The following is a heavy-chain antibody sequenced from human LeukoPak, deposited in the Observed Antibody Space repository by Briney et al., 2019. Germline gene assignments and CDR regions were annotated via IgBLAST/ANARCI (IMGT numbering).Heavy chain of an antibody. CDR3: AKDRYSGGFLIDY. Sequence: PGGSLRLSCTASGFAFSVYAMSWLRQPPGKGLEWVSTINANSGTTSYAASVRGRFTISRDNSKNTLYLQMNSLRAEDTAVYHCAKDRYSGGFLIDYWGQGTLVTVSS. V-gene: IGHV3-23*01. J-gene: IGHJ4*02. CDR2: INANSGTT. D-gene: IGHD5-12*01. CDR1: GFAFSVYA.